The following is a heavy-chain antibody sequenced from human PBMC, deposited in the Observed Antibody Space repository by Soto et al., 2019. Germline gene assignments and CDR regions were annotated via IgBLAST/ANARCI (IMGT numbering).Heavy chain of an antibody. Sequence: QLQLVQSGAEVKKPGSSVKVSCKASGGNFRRYAISWVRQAPGQGLEWMGGILPIFGSPSHAQKFRDRVTITAGESTSTAYLELTSLTSEDTAIYYCVFGDCTSSSCSYYFYGLDVWGQGTTVTVSS. CDR3: VFGDCTSSSCSYYFYGLDV. J-gene: IGHJ6*02. V-gene: IGHV1-69*01. CDR1: GGNFRRYA. CDR2: ILPIFGSP. D-gene: IGHD2-2*01.